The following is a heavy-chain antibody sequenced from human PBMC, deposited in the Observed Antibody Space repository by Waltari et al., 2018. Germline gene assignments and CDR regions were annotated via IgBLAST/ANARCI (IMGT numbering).Heavy chain of an antibody. D-gene: IGHD2-21*02. V-gene: IGHV4-59*04. CDR2: ISYSGIT. CDR3: VRGCAGGACYSDTYYSMDV. Sequence: QVQLQESGPGLVKPSETLSLTCTVSGGSINNYYWSWIRQPPGKRLEWIGYISYSGITDYNSPLESRVTMSVDTSRSQFSPKLRSVTDADTATYYCVRGCAGGACYSDTYYSMDVWGKGTTVTVSS. CDR1: GGSINNYY. J-gene: IGHJ6*03.